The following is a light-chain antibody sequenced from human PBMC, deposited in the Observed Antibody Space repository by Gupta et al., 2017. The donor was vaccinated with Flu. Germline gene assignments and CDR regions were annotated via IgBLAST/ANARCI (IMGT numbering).Light chain of an antibody. CDR3: QQYGSSPPWT. CDR2: GAS. V-gene: IGKV3-20*01. Sequence: IVSTQSPATLSLSPGEGATLSCRASQSVSSSYLAWYQHKPGQAPRLLIYGASSSATGIPDRFSGSGSVTDFTLTISRLEPEDFAVYYCQQYGSSPPWTFGQGTKVEIK. J-gene: IGKJ1*01. CDR1: QSVSSSY.